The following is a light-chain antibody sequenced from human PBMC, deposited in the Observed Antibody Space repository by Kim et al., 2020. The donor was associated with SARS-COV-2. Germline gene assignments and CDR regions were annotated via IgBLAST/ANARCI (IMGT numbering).Light chain of an antibody. CDR3: CTYADTYTVR. J-gene: IGLJ2*01. Sequence: GQSRNSYCTRTSSDVGSYNVVSWYQQQPGKARKLIIHDVSQRPSGVPDRFAGSKSGKTASLIISGLQAEDEADYYCCTYADTYTVRFGGGTKVTVL. CDR2: DVS. CDR1: SSDVGSYNV. V-gene: IGLV2-11*01.